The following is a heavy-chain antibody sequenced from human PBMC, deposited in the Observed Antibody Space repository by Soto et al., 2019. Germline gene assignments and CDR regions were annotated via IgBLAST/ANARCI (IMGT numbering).Heavy chain of an antibody. Sequence: QLQLQESGPGLVKPSETLSLTCTVSGGPISSSSYYWGWIRQPPGKGLEWIGSIYYSGSTYYNPSLKSRVTISVDTSKNQFSLKLSSVTAADTAVYYCARMVRATYYYYYGMDVWGQGTTVTVSS. D-gene: IGHD3-10*01. V-gene: IGHV4-39*01. CDR3: ARMVRATYYYYYGMDV. CDR2: IYYSGST. CDR1: GGPISSSSYY. J-gene: IGHJ6*02.